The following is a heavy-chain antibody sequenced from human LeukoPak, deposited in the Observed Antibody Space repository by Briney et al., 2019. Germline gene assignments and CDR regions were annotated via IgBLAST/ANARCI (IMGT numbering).Heavy chain of an antibody. CDR1: GFTFSSYS. CDR3: ARDQKIRALYGSGSYYNSIDY. V-gene: IGHV3-21*01. Sequence: GGSLRLSCAASGFTFSSYSMNWVRQAPGKGLEWVSSISSSSSYIYYADSVKGRFTISRDNAKNSLYLQMNSLRAEDTAVYYCARDQKIRALYGSGSYYNSIDYWGQGTLVTVSS. J-gene: IGHJ4*02. D-gene: IGHD3-10*01. CDR2: ISSSSSYI.